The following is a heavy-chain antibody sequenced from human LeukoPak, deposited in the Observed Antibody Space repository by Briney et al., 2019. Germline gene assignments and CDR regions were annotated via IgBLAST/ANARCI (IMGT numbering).Heavy chain of an antibody. D-gene: IGHD6-13*01. Sequence: GGSLSPAWAASAFSFSSHSMNCVRQAPGDGIEWVAAISNSSSNIYYADSGKGRFTISRDNAKNSLYLQMNSLRAEDTAVYYCARASIAGAGVDYWGQGTLVTVSS. CDR3: ARASIAGAGVDY. J-gene: IGHJ4*02. CDR2: ISNSSSNI. CDR1: AFSFSSHS. V-gene: IGHV3-21*01.